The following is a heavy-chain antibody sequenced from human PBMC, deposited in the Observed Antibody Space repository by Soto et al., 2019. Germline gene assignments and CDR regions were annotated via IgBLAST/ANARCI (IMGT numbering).Heavy chain of an antibody. J-gene: IGHJ4*02. D-gene: IGHD6-13*01. Sequence: GGSLRLSCAASGFTFSSYAMSWVRQAPGKGLEWVSAISGSGGSTYYADSVKGRFTISRDNSKNTLYLQMNSLRAEDTAVYYCAKWGIAAAGTSTLGNLDYWGQGTLVTVSS. CDR1: GFTFSSYA. V-gene: IGHV3-23*01. CDR3: AKWGIAAAGTSTLGNLDY. CDR2: ISGSGGST.